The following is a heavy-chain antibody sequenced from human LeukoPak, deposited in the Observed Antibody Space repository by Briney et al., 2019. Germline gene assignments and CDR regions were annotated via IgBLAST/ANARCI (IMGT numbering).Heavy chain of an antibody. J-gene: IGHJ4*02. V-gene: IGHV1-46*01. CDR3: ARDNSGWSVDY. Sequence: ASVKVSCKASGYTFTSYYMHWVRQAPGQGLEWMGIINPSGGSTSYAQKFQGRVTMTRDMSTSTVYMELNSLESEDTAMYYCARDNSGWSVDYWGQGTLVTVTS. D-gene: IGHD6-19*01. CDR1: GYTFTSYY. CDR2: INPSGGST.